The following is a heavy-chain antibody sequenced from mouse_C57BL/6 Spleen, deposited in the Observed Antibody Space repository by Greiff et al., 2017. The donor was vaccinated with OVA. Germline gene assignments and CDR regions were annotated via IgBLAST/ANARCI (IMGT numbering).Heavy chain of an antibody. CDR2: IYPGSGNT. J-gene: IGHJ4*01. CDR3: AREGDYYGSCAMDY. CDR1: GYSFTSYY. D-gene: IGHD1-1*01. Sequence: QVQLQQSGPELVKPGASVKISCKASGYSFTSYYIHWVKQRPGQGLEWIGWIYPGSGNTKYNEKFKGKATLTADTSSSTAYMQLSSLTSEDSAVYYCAREGDYYGSCAMDYWGQGTSVTVSS. V-gene: IGHV1-66*01.